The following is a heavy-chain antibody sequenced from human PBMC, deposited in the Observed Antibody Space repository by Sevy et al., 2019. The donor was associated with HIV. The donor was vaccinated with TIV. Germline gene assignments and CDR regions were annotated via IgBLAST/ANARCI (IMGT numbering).Heavy chain of an antibody. Sequence: GGSLRLSCAGSGFTFSSYWMGWVRQAPGKGLEWVANIKQDGSEKFYVDSVKGRFTISRDNAKNSLYLQMSSLRAEDTALYYCAREDRGGDYYYGLDLWGQGTTVTVSS. CDR3: AREDRGGDYYYGLDL. J-gene: IGHJ6*02. CDR2: IKQDGSEK. V-gene: IGHV3-7*01. CDR1: GFTFSSYW. D-gene: IGHD3-10*01.